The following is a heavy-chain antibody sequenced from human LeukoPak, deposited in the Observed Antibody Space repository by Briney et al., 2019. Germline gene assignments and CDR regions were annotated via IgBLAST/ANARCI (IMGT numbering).Heavy chain of an antibody. CDR3: AREGSYGQFDY. Sequence: PGGSLRLSCAASGFTFSSYGMHWVRQAPGKGLEWVAVIWYDGSNKYYADSVKGRFTISRDNSKNTLYLQMNSLRAEDTAVYYCAREGSYGQFDYWGQGTLVTVSS. J-gene: IGHJ4*02. D-gene: IGHD5-18*01. V-gene: IGHV3-33*01. CDR2: IWYDGSNK. CDR1: GFTFSSYG.